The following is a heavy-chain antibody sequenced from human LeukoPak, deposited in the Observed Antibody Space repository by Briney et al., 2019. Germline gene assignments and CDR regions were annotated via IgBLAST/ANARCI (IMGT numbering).Heavy chain of an antibody. Sequence: PGGSLRLSCAASGFTFSDYYTSWIRQAPGKGLEWVSYISSSSSYTNYADSVKGRFTISRDNAKSSLYLQMNSLRAEDTAVYYCARVVAAAGDYWGQGTLVTVSS. D-gene: IGHD6-13*01. J-gene: IGHJ4*02. CDR3: ARVVAAAGDY. V-gene: IGHV3-11*05. CDR2: ISSSSSYT. CDR1: GFTFSDYY.